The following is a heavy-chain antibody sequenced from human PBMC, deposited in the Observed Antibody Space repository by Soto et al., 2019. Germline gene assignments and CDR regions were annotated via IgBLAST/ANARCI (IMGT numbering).Heavy chain of an antibody. Sequence: QVQLQESGPGLVKPSQTLSLTCTVSGGSISSTNYYWSWIRRHPGKGLEWIGYIYYNGNTYYKPSLKIRVTLSVDTSKNQFSLKLSSVTAADTAVYYCAGGNSSRWYWFDPWGQGTLVTVSS. CDR2: IYYNGNT. CDR1: GGSISSTNYY. CDR3: AGGNSSRWYWFDP. D-gene: IGHD6-13*01. J-gene: IGHJ5*02. V-gene: IGHV4-31*03.